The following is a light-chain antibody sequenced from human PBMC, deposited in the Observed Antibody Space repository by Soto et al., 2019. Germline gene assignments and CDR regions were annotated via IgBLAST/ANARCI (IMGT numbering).Light chain of an antibody. V-gene: IGKV1-5*01. CDR1: QSISTW. Sequence: DIQMTQSPSTLSASVGERVTITCRASQSISTWLAWYQHKPGKAPNLLIYDASTLMSGVPSRFSGSGSGTEFTLTISSLQPGDFATYYCQQSETYPLTFGQGTRLE. CDR2: DAS. CDR3: QQSETYPLT. J-gene: IGKJ5*01.